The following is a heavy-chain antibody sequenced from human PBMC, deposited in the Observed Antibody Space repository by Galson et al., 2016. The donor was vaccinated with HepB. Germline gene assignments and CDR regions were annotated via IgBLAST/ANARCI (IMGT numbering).Heavy chain of an antibody. CDR3: ARDGDLWKGDYRSHFDF. V-gene: IGHV1-46*01. J-gene: IGHJ4*02. Sequence: SVKVSCKASGYTFTNYYIHWVRQSPGQGLEWMGMISAHGGTTTYAQNFQGRIKVTRDTSTSAVFMDLSSLRSNDTAVYFCARDGDLWKGDYRSHFDFWGQGTLVTVSS. CDR2: ISAHGGTT. D-gene: IGHD3-3*01. CDR1: GYTFTNYY.